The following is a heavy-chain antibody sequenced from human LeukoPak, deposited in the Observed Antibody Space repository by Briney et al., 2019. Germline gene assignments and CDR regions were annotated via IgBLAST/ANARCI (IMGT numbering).Heavy chain of an antibody. CDR3: AKVGARGCSSSTCFIY. V-gene: IGHV3-23*01. J-gene: IGHJ4*02. CDR2: ISGSGDTT. CDR1: GFTFRSYA. Sequence: GGSLRLSCAASGFTFRSYAMSWVRQAPGKGLEWVSAISGSGDTTYYADSVKGRFTISRDNSKDTLYLQMNSLRPEDTAVYYCAKVGARGCSSSTCFIYWGQGTLVTVSS. D-gene: IGHD2-2*01.